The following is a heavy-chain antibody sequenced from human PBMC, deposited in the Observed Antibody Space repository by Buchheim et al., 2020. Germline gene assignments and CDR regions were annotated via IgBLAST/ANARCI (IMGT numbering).Heavy chain of an antibody. CDR1: GFTFSSYW. J-gene: IGHJ4*02. D-gene: IGHD3-9*01. V-gene: IGHV3-7*01. Sequence: EVQLVESGGGLVQPGGSLRLFCAASGFTFSSYWMSWVRQAPGKGLEWVANIKQDGSEKYYVDSVKGRFTISRDNAKNSLYLQMNSLRAEDTAVYYCARDREYYDILTGYLEGFDYWGQGTL. CDR3: ARDREYYDILTGYLEGFDY. CDR2: IKQDGSEK.